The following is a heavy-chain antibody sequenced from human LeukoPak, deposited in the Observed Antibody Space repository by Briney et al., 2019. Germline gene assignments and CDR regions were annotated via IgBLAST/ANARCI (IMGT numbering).Heavy chain of an antibody. V-gene: IGHV4-34*01. CDR2: INHSGST. CDR3: ARAEGYCSSTSCPGSWFDP. Sequence: SETLSLTCAVYGGSFSGYYWSWIRQPPGKGLEWIGEINHSGSTNYNPSLKSRVTISVDTSKNQLSLKLSSVTAADTAVYYCARAEGYCSSTSCPGSWFDPWGQGTLVTVSS. J-gene: IGHJ5*02. CDR1: GGSFSGYY. D-gene: IGHD2-2*01.